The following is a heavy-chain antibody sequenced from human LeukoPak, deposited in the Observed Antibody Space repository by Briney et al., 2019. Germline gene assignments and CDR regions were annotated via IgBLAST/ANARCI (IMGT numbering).Heavy chain of an antibody. J-gene: IGHJ4*02. V-gene: IGHV3-30*03. CDR1: GFTFNNYG. CDR2: ISYDGSNK. D-gene: IGHD3-22*01. CDR3: ATAHDDSGFDY. Sequence: GGSLRLSCAASGFTFNNYGMHWVRQAPGKGLEWVAVISYDGSNKYYADSVKGRFTIYRDNSKHTLYLQMNSLRAEDTAVYYCATAHDDSGFDYWGQGTLVTVSS.